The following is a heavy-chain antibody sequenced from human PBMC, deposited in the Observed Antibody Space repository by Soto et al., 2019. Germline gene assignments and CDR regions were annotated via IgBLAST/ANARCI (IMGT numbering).Heavy chain of an antibody. J-gene: IGHJ4*02. CDR3: ARDWESTVSTWSFGAF. CDR2: ILPFLGVT. D-gene: IGHD3-10*01. V-gene: IGHV1-69*08. CDR1: GGTFSPYT. Sequence: QVQLVQSGAEVKKPGSSVKVSCKASGGTFSPYTINWVRQAPGQGLEWMGRILPFLGVTNYAQKFQARVTSTADKSTTTAYMELSGLRFEDTAVYYCARDWESTVSTWSFGAFWGRGTLVTVSS.